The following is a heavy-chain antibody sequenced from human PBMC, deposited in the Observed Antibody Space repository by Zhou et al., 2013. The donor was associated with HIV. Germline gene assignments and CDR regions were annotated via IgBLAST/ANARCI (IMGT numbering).Heavy chain of an antibody. CDR1: GGSISSDTFY. V-gene: IGHV4-39*01. D-gene: IGHD6-19*01. Sequence: QVQLQESGPGLVKPSETLSLTCTVSGGSISSDTFYWGWIRQPPGKGLEWIGSIYYSGSTYYNPSLKSRVTIFVDTSKKQVSLKLSSVTAADTAVYYCARHIWGQWLGTRRPYHYYYYMDVWGKGTHGHRLL. CDR2: IYYSGST. J-gene: IGHJ6*03. CDR3: ARHIWGQWLGTRRPYHYYYYMDV.